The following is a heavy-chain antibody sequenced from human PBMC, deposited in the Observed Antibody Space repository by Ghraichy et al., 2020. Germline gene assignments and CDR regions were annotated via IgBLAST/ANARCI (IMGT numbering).Heavy chain of an antibody. J-gene: IGHJ6*03. V-gene: IGHV3-23*01. CDR2: ISGSGGST. CDR1: GFTFSSYA. CDR3: AAYIAAAGLYCYYYMDV. Sequence: GGSLRLSCAASGFTFSSYAMSWVRQAPGKGLEWVSAISGSGGSTYYADSVKGRFTISRDNSKNTLYLQMNSLRAEDAAVYYCAAYIAAAGLYCYYYMDVWGQGTTVTVSS. D-gene: IGHD6-13*01.